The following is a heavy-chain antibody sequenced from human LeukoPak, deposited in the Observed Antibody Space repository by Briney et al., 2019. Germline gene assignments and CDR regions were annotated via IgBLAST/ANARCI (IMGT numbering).Heavy chain of an antibody. J-gene: IGHJ6*03. V-gene: IGHV4-34*01. CDR1: GGSFSGYY. CDR2: INHSGST. Sequence: SETLSLTCAVYGGSFSGYYWSWIRQPPGKGLEWIGEINHSGSTNYNPSLKSRVTISVDTSKNRFSLKLSSVTAADTAVYYCARAEGVYAIIYYYMDVWGKGTTVTVSS. CDR3: ARAEGVYAIIYYYMDV. D-gene: IGHD2-8*01.